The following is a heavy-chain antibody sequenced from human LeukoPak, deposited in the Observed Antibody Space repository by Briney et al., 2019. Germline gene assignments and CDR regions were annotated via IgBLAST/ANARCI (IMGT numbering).Heavy chain of an antibody. J-gene: IGHJ6*03. CDR1: GGSISSSSYY. Sequence: SETLSLTCTVSGGSISSSSYYWGWIRQPPGKGLEWIGSIYYSGSTNYNPSLKSRVTMSVDTSKNQFSLKLSSVTAADTAVYYCARDPGYSSGWYLGTDYYYYMDVWGKGTTVTISS. D-gene: IGHD6-19*01. V-gene: IGHV4-39*07. CDR3: ARDPGYSSGWYLGTDYYYYMDV. CDR2: IYYSGST.